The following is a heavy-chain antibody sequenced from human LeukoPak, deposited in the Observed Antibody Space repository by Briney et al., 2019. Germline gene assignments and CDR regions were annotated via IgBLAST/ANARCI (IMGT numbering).Heavy chain of an antibody. V-gene: IGHV4-34*01. Sequence: GSLRLSCAASGFTFSSYEMNWVRQAPGKGLEWIGEINHSGSTNYNPSLKSRVTISVDTSKNQFSLKLSSVTAADTAVYYCARVLQIATIDYWGQGTLVTVSS. J-gene: IGHJ4*02. CDR3: ARVLQIATIDY. D-gene: IGHD6-13*01. CDR1: GFTFSSYE. CDR2: INHSGST.